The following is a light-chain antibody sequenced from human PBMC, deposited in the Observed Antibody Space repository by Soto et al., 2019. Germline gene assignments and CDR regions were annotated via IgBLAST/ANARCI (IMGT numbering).Light chain of an antibody. CDR2: GAS. Sequence: EIVMTQSPATLSVSPGEGATLSCRASQSVSSKLAWYQQKPGQAPRLLIYGASTRATGIPARVSGSGSGTDFTLTISRLEPEDFAVYYCQQYGNSPITFGQGTRLEIK. CDR3: QQYGNSPIT. CDR1: QSVSSK. J-gene: IGKJ5*01. V-gene: IGKV3-15*01.